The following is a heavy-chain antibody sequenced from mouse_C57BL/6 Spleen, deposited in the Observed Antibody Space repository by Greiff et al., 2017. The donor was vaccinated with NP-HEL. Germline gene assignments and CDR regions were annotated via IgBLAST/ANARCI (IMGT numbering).Heavy chain of an antibody. D-gene: IGHD4-1*01. V-gene: IGHV1-53*01. CDR3: ARSGTGFAY. CDR2: INPSNGGT. CDR1: GYTFTSYW. J-gene: IGHJ3*01. Sequence: VKLQQPGTELVKPGASGYTFTSYWMHWVKQRPGQGLEWIGNINPSNGGTNYNEKFKSKATLTVDKSSSTAYMQLSSLTSEDSAVYYCARSGTGFAYWGQGTLVTVSA.